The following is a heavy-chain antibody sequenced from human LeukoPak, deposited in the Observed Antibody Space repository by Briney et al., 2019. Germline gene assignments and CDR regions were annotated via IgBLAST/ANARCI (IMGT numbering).Heavy chain of an antibody. J-gene: IGHJ6*03. CDR3: ARTTEAHSWRTRYYDYYMDV. D-gene: IGHD6-13*01. CDR2: IYYSGST. Sequence: SETLSLTCTVSGGSISSYYWSWIRQPPGKGLEWIGYIYYSGSTNYNPSLKSRVTISVDTTKNQFSLKLSSVTAADTAVYYCARTTEAHSWRTRYYDYYMDVWGKGTTVTVSS. V-gene: IGHV4-59*01. CDR1: GGSISSYY.